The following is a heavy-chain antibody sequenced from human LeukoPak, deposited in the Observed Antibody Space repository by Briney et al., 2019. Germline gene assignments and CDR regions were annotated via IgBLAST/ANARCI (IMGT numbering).Heavy chain of an antibody. CDR2: INHSGST. V-gene: IGHV4-34*01. CDR3: ARGRLYYYDSSGYGHDI. J-gene: IGHJ3*02. D-gene: IGHD3-22*01. Sequence: SETLSLACAVYGGSFSGYYWSWIRQPPGKGLEWIGEINHSGSTNYNPSLKSRVTISVDTSKNQFSLKLSSVTAADTAVYYCARGRLYYYDSSGYGHDIWGQGTMVTVSS. CDR1: GGSFSGYY.